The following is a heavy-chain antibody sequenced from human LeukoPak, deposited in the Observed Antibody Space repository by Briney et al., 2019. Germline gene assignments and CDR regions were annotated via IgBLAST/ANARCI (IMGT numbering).Heavy chain of an antibody. Sequence: GGSLRLSCAASGFTFSGYWMNWVRQAPGKGLEWVANINQDGTEKYYVDSVRGRFTISRDNAKNSLYLQMNSLRAEDTAVYYCARDVLAGTFDYWGQGTLVTASS. J-gene: IGHJ4*02. CDR2: INQDGTEK. CDR1: GFTFSGYW. D-gene: IGHD6-19*01. CDR3: ARDVLAGTFDY. V-gene: IGHV3-7*01.